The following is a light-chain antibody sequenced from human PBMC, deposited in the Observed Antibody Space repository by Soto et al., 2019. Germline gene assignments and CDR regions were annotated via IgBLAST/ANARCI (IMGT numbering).Light chain of an antibody. CDR3: AAWDDSLNGWV. Sequence: QSVLTQPPSATASPGPRVTISCSRSSSHIGSHTVNWSKQLPGTAPKLLIYSNNQRPSGVPDRFSGSKSGTSASLAISGLQSEDEADYYCAAWDDSLNGWVFGGGTQLTVL. CDR2: SNN. V-gene: IGLV1-44*01. J-gene: IGLJ3*02. CDR1: SSHIGSHT.